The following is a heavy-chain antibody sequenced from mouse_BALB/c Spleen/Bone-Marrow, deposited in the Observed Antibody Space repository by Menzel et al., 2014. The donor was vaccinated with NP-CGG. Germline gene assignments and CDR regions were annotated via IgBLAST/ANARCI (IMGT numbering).Heavy chain of an antibody. Sequence: EVQVVESGGGLVQPGGSLKLSCAASGFDFSSYWMSWVRRAPGKGLEWIGEINPESSTINYTPSLKDKFIISRDNAKNTLYLQMSKVRSEDTALYYCARLNYYGNLFVWGAGTTVTVSS. V-gene: IGHV4-1*02. D-gene: IGHD1-1*01. CDR3: ARLNYYGNLFV. CDR1: GFDFSSYW. J-gene: IGHJ1*01. CDR2: INPESSTI.